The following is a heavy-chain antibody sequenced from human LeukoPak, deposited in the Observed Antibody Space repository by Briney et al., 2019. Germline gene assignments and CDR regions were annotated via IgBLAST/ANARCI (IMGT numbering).Heavy chain of an antibody. CDR2: IYYSGST. D-gene: IGHD5-24*01. CDR3: ARLGDGDNLRYFDY. V-gene: IGHV4-59*08. Sequence: SETLSLTCTVSGDSISGNYWTWIRQPPGKGLERIGYIYYSGSTNYNASLKSRVTISVDTSKNQFSLKLSSVTAADTAVYYCARLGDGDNLRYFDYWGQGTLVTVSS. CDR1: GDSISGNY. J-gene: IGHJ4*02.